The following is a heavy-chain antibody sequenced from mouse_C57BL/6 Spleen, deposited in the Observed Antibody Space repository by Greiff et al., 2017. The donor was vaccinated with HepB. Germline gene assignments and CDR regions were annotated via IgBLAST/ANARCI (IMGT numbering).Heavy chain of an antibody. D-gene: IGHD1-1*01. CDR1: GYSITSGYY. CDR3: ARVRRPYYFDY. V-gene: IGHV3-6*01. J-gene: IGHJ2*01. Sequence: EVQLQQSGPGLVKPSQSLSLTCSVTGYSITSGYYWNRNRQFPGTILEWMGYISYDGSNKYNPSLHNRTSITRDTSKNQFFLKWNSVTTKDTATYNCARVRRPYYFDYWGQVTTHTVSS. CDR2: ISYDGSN.